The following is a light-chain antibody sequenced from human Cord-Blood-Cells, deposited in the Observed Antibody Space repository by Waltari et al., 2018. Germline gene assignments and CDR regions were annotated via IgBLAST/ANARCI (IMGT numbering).Light chain of an antibody. CDR2: LGS. CDR1: QSLLHSNGYNY. Sequence: DIVMTQSPLSLPVTPGEPASISCRSSQSLLHSNGYNYLDWYLQKPGQSPHLLIYLGSNRASRVPDRFSGSGSGTDFTLKISRVEAEDVGVYYCMQALQTPLTFGGGTKVEIK. V-gene: IGKV2-28*01. CDR3: MQALQTPLT. J-gene: IGKJ4*01.